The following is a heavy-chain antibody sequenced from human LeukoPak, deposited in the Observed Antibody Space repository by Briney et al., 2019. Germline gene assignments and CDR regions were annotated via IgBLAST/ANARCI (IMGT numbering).Heavy chain of an antibody. CDR3: ARDRRGLTTVTTRSGWFDP. Sequence: ASVKVSCKASGYTFTSYGISWVRQAPGQGLEWMGWISAYNGNTNYAQKLQGRDTMTTDTSTSTAYMELRSLRSDDTAVYYCARDRRGLTTVTTRSGWFDPWGQGTLVTVSS. V-gene: IGHV1-18*01. D-gene: IGHD4-11*01. CDR1: GYTFTSYG. J-gene: IGHJ5*02. CDR2: ISAYNGNT.